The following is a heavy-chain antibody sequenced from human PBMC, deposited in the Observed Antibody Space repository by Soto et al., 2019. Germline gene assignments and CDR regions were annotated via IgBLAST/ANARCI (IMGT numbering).Heavy chain of an antibody. CDR3: ASVGITPRWFDT. J-gene: IGHJ5*02. CDR1: GFTVSTNN. D-gene: IGHD1-26*01. Sequence: EVHLVESGGGVVQPGGSLRLSCAASGFTVSTNNMIWVRQAPGKGPEWVSAIYSDGNSYYTDSVQGRFTISRDNSKNTMHLQMNSLRVEDTAIYYCASVGITPRWFDTWGTGALVTVSS. CDR2: IYSDGNS. V-gene: IGHV3-66*01.